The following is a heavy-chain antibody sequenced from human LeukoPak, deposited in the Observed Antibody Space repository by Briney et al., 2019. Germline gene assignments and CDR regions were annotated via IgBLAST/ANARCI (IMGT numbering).Heavy chain of an antibody. V-gene: IGHV3-23*01. CDR1: VFTFSSYG. J-gene: IGHJ4*02. CDR2: ISGSGGST. Sequence: GGSLRLSCAAPVFTFSSYGMSCVRQAPGKGLEWVSAISGSGGSTYYADSVKGRFTISRDNSKNTLYLQMNSLRAEDTAVYYCAKDRLGAAAGPFFDYWGQGTLVTDTS. CDR3: AKDRLGAAAGPFFDY. D-gene: IGHD6-13*01.